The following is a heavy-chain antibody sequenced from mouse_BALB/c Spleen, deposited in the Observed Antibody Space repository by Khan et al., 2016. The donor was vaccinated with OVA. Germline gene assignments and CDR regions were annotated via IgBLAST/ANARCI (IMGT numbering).Heavy chain of an antibody. Sequence: QLKESGAELVRPGVSVKISCKGSGYTFTDFTLHWVKQSHAMSLEWIGVISTYYGDATYNQRFKDKATMTVDKSSSTAYMELARLTSEDSAIYYCARGGGGNRFAYWGQGTLVTVSA. V-gene: IGHV1S137*01. CDR2: ISTYYGDA. CDR1: GYTFTDFT. CDR3: ARGGGGNRFAY. J-gene: IGHJ3*01.